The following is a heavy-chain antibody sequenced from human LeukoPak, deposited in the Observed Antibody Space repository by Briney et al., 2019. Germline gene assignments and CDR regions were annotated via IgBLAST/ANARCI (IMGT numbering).Heavy chain of an antibody. Sequence: GGSLRLSRAASGFTFSSYGMHWVRQAPGKGLEWVAFIRYDGSNKYYADSVKGRFTISRDNSKNTLYLQMNSLRAEDTAVYYCAKDSGSYWVDYYYMDVWGKGTTVTVSS. D-gene: IGHD1-26*01. CDR1: GFTFSSYG. V-gene: IGHV3-30*02. CDR2: IRYDGSNK. J-gene: IGHJ6*03. CDR3: AKDSGSYWVDYYYMDV.